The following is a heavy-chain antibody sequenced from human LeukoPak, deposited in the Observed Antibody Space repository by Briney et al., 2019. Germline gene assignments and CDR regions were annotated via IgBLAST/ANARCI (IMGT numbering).Heavy chain of an antibody. CDR1: GFTFSSYW. Sequence: GGSLRLSCAASGFTFSSYWMSWVRQAPGKGLEWVSSISGSGGGTYYSGSVKGRFTISRDNSKTTLYLQMNSLRVEDTAVYYCAPLATDTGYSWGQGTLVTVSS. CDR3: APLATDTGYS. CDR2: ISGSGGGT. D-gene: IGHD3-9*01. V-gene: IGHV3-23*01. J-gene: IGHJ4*02.